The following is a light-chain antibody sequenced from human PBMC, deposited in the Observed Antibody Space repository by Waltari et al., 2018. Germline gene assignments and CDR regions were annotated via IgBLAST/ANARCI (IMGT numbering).Light chain of an antibody. Sequence: DIVMTQSPESLAVPLGERATIHCKSSQSVLFTSNNKNYLAWYQQKPGQPPKLLIYWASTRESGVPDRFSGSGSGTEFTLTIDSLQAEDVAVYHCQQYYSVPRTFGQGTKV. CDR2: WAS. J-gene: IGKJ1*01. CDR3: QQYYSVPRT. V-gene: IGKV4-1*01. CDR1: QSVLFTSNNKNY.